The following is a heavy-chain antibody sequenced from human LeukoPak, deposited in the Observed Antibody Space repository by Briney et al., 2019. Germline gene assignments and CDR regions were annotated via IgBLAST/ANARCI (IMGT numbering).Heavy chain of an antibody. J-gene: IGHJ4*02. D-gene: IGHD5-12*01. V-gene: IGHV4-59*08. CDR2: LYYSGST. CDR1: GGSISSYY. Sequence: PETLSLTCTVSGGSISSYYWSWIRQPPGKGLEWIGYLYYSGSTNYNPSLKSRVTISVDTSKNQFSLKLSSVTAADTAVYYCARAGVDIVATPEYWGQGTLVTVSS. CDR3: ARAGVDIVATPEY.